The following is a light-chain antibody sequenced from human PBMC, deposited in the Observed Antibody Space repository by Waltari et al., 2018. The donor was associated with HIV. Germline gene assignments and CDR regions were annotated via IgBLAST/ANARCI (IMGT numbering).Light chain of an antibody. CDR1: SSNIGRNT. J-gene: IGLJ3*02. CDR2: SNS. CDR3: ATWDDSLNGRV. V-gene: IGLV1-44*01. Sequence: QSVLTQPPSASGTPGQRVTISCSGSSSNIGRNTVNWYQQLPGTAPKLLIYSNSHRPSGVPDRFSGSKSGTSASLAISGLQSEDEADYYCATWDDSLNGRVFGGGTKLTVL.